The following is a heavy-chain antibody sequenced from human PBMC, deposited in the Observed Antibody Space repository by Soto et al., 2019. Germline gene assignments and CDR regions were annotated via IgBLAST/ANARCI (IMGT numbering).Heavy chain of an antibody. V-gene: IGHV3-23*01. CDR1: GFTFSGSA. Sequence: EVQLSESGGGLVQPGGSLRLSCGGAGFTFSGSAVSWVRQAPGRGLEWVSGISGGGSTEYADSVKGRFGISRDNSKDTVYPYIKSLRGDDTAVYYCARQKGDIGARPPDHWGQGILVTVSS. D-gene: IGHD6-6*01. CDR2: ISGGGST. J-gene: IGHJ5*02. CDR3: ARQKGDIGARPPDH.